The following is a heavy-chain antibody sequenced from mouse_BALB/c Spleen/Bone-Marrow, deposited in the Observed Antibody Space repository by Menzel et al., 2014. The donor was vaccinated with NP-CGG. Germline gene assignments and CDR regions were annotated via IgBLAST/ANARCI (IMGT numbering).Heavy chain of an antibody. CDR1: GFNIKDTY. V-gene: IGHV14-3*02. D-gene: IGHD1-1*01. CDR2: IDPANGNT. CDR3: ARIYYYGRGYFDY. J-gene: IGHJ2*01. Sequence: VQLQQSGAELVKPGASVKLSCTASGFNIKDTYMHWVKQRPEQGLEWIERIDPANGNTKYDPKFQGKATITADTSSNTAYLQLSSLTSGDTAVYYCARIYYYGRGYFDYWGQGTTLTVSS.